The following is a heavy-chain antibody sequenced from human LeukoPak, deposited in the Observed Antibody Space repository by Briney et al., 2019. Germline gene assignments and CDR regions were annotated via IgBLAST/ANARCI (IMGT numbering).Heavy chain of an antibody. Sequence: GRSLRLSCAASGFTFNDHAMYWVRQALGKGREWVSGINWNSDNIGYADSVKGRFTISRDDAKNSLFLQMNSLRTEDTSLYYCARASYYYDTSGLGAVDIWGQGTMVTVSS. CDR2: INWNSDNI. CDR3: ARASYYYDTSGLGAVDI. CDR1: GFTFNDHA. J-gene: IGHJ3*02. D-gene: IGHD3-22*01. V-gene: IGHV3-9*01.